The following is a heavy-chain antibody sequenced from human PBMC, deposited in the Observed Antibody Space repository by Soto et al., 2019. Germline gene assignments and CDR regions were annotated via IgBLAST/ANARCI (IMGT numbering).Heavy chain of an antibody. V-gene: IGHV1-18*04. CDR2: ISAYNGNT. CDR3: AREGLVVPQPGPNYYYYGMDV. D-gene: IGHD2-2*01. Sequence: ASVKVSCKASGYTFTSYGISWVRQAPGQGLEWMGWISAYNGNTNYAQKLQGRVTMTTDTSTSTAYMELRSLRSDDTAVYYCAREGLVVPQPGPNYYYYGMDVWGQGTTVTV. J-gene: IGHJ6*02. CDR1: GYTFTSYG.